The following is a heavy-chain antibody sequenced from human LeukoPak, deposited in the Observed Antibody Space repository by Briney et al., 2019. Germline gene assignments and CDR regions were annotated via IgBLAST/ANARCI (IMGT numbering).Heavy chain of an antibody. Sequence: PGRSLRLSCAASGFTFSNYGIHWVRQAPGKGLEWVAVISYDGNNKYYADSVKGRFTISRDNSKNTLYLQMNSLRAEDTAVYYCARYRIAADDAFDIWGQGTMVTVSS. CDR3: ARYRIAADDAFDI. CDR1: GFTFSNYG. J-gene: IGHJ3*02. D-gene: IGHD6-6*01. V-gene: IGHV3-30*03. CDR2: ISYDGNNK.